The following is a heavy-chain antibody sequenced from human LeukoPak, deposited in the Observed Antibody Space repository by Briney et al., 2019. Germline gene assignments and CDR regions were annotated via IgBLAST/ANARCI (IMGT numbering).Heavy chain of an antibody. Sequence: GASVKVSCKASGYTFISHGITWVRQAPGQGLEWMGWISAYNGNTNYVQKLQGRVTMTTDTSTNTAYMELRSLRSDDTAVYYCARLGAVATHFDYWGQGTLVTVSS. J-gene: IGHJ4*02. CDR3: ARLGAVATHFDY. D-gene: IGHD4-23*01. CDR2: ISAYNGNT. CDR1: GYTFISHG. V-gene: IGHV1-18*01.